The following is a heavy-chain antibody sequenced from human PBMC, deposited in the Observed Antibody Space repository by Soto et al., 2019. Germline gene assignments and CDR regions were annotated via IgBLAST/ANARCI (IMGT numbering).Heavy chain of an antibody. CDR1: GFTFSGYA. D-gene: IGHD3-10*01. CDR2: ISADAGST. J-gene: IGHJ4*02. V-gene: IGHV3-23*01. CDR3: AQDLGWFGE. Sequence: EVQLLESGGGLVQPGGSLRLSCAASGFTFSGYAMTWVLQAPGKGLEWVSSISADAGSTYYGDSVKGRLTISRDNSRNILYLQMNSLRAEDTAIYYCAQDLGWFGEWGRGTLVTVSS.